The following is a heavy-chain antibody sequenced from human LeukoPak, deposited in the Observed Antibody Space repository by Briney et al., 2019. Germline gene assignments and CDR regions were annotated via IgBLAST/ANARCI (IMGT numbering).Heavy chain of an antibody. CDR2: ISYDGSNK. CDR1: GFTFSSHA. Sequence: GGSLRLSCAASGFTFSSHAMHWVRQAPGKGLEWVAVISYDGSNKYYADSVKGRFTISRDNSKNTLYLQMNSLRAEDTAVYYCARGAAGIMSWFDPWGQGTLVTVSS. V-gene: IGHV3-30*04. J-gene: IGHJ5*02. D-gene: IGHD6-13*01. CDR3: ARGAAGIMSWFDP.